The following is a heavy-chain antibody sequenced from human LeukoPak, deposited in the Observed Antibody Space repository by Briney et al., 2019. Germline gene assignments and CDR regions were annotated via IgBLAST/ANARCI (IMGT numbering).Heavy chain of an antibody. D-gene: IGHD6-19*01. Sequence: SVKVFCKASGGXFSSYAISWVRQAPGQGLEWMGGIIPIFGTANYAQKFQGRVTITADESTSTAYMELSSLRSEDTAVYYCARDRVAVAGPFDYWGQGTLVTVSS. V-gene: IGHV1-69*01. CDR1: GGXFSSYA. CDR3: ARDRVAVAGPFDY. J-gene: IGHJ4*02. CDR2: IIPIFGTA.